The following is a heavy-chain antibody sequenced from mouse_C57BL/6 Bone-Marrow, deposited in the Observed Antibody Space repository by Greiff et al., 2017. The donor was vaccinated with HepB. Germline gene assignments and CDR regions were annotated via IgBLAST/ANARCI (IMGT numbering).Heavy chain of an antibody. CDR1: GFTFSSYG. V-gene: IGHV5-6*02. CDR3: ARRITTVDWYFDV. J-gene: IGHJ1*03. D-gene: IGHD1-1*01. CDR2: ISSGGSYT. Sequence: EVNLVESGGDLVKPGGSLKLSCAASGFTFSSYGMSWVRQTPDKRLEWVATISSGGSYTYYPDSVKGRFTISRDNAKNTLYLQMSSLKSEDTAMYYCARRITTVDWYFDVWGTGTTVTVSS.